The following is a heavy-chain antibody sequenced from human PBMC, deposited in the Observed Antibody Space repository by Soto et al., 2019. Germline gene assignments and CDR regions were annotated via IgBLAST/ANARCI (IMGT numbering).Heavy chain of an antibody. Sequence: QMQLVESGGGVVQPGRSLRLSCAASGFTFRSYGIHWVRQAPGKGLEWVALIWFDGSKTYYVDSVKGRFAVSRDNSKNTLYLQMNSLRVEDTAVYYCARDRLVPYGYGMDVWGQGTTVTVSS. J-gene: IGHJ6*02. CDR3: ARDRLVPYGYGMDV. CDR2: IWFDGSKT. V-gene: IGHV3-33*01. D-gene: IGHD2-2*01. CDR1: GFTFRSYG.